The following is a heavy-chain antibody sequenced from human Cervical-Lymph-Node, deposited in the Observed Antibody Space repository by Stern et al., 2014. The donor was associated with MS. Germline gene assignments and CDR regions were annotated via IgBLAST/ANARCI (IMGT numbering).Heavy chain of an antibody. J-gene: IGHJ4*02. V-gene: IGHV5-51*01. CDR2: IFPGGSDI. Sequence: EVQLVESGPEVKRPGESLKISCQASGYTFTSYWIGWVRQMPGKGLEWIAIIFPGGSDIRYSPSFQGQVTISADKYSSTAYLHWNNLKASDTAIYYCARQRYFDYWGQGTLVTVSS. CDR1: GYTFTSYW. CDR3: ARQRYFDY.